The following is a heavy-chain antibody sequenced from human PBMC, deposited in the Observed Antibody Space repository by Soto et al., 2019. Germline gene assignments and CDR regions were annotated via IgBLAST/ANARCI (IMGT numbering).Heavy chain of an antibody. CDR1: GFTFSSYG. CDR3: AKDRGYSHYYGMDV. V-gene: IGHV3-30*18. D-gene: IGHD5-18*01. Sequence: ESGGGVVQPGRSLRLSCAASGFTFSSYGMHWVRQAPGKGLEWVAVISYDGSNKYYADSVKGRFTISRDNSKNTLYLQMNSLRAEDTAVYYCAKDRGYSHYYGMDVWGQGTTVTVSS. J-gene: IGHJ6*02. CDR2: ISYDGSNK.